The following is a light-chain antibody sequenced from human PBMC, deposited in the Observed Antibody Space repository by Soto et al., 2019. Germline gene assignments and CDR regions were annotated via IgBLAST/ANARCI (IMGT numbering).Light chain of an antibody. CDR1: QTISTW. J-gene: IGKJ1*01. V-gene: IGKV1-5*03. Sequence: DIQMTQSPSTLSASVGGRVTITCRASQTISTWLAWYQQKPGKAPKLLISKASTLESGVPSRFSGSGSGTEFTLTISSLQPDDFATYYCQQYNSYSPWTFGQGTKVDI. CDR2: KAS. CDR3: QQYNSYSPWT.